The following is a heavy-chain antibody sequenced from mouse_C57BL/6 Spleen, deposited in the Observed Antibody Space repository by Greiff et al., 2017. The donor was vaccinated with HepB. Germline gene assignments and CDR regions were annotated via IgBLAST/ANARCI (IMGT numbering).Heavy chain of an antibody. CDR3: ARGGYYGSSYHFDY. CDR2: IYPGGGYT. CDR1: GYTFTNYW. J-gene: IGHJ2*01. V-gene: IGHV1-63*01. Sequence: VQLQQSGAELVRPGTSVKMSCKASGYTFTNYWIGWAKQRPGHGLEWIGDIYPGGGYTNYNEKFKGKATLTADKSSSTAYMQFSSLTSEDSAIYYCARGGYYGSSYHFDYWGQGTTLTVSS. D-gene: IGHD1-1*01.